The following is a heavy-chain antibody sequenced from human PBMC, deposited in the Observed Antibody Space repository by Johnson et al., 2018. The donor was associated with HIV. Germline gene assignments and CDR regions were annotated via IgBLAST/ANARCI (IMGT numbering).Heavy chain of an antibody. Sequence: QVQLVESGGGVVQPGRSLRLSCAASGFTFSSYAMHWVRQAPGKGLEWVAVISYDGSNKFYDDSVQGRFTISRDNSKNTLYLQMNSLRREDTAVYYCARGIIVSPDAFDFWGLGTRVTVSS. D-gene: IGHD5/OR15-5a*01. J-gene: IGHJ3*01. V-gene: IGHV3-30*04. CDR1: GFTFSSYA. CDR2: ISYDGSNK. CDR3: ARGIIVSPDAFDF.